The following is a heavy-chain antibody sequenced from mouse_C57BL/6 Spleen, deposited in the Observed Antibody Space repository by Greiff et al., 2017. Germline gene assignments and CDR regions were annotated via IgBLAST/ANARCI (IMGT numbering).Heavy chain of an antibody. D-gene: IGHD1-1*01. Sequence: QVQLQQSGPELVKPGASVKLSCKASGYTFTSYDINWVKQRPGQGLEWIGWIYPSDGSTKYNEKFKGKATVTVDTSSSTAYMELHSLTSEDSAVYFCARSAIAAVVTYECWGQGTTLTVSS. J-gene: IGHJ2*01. CDR1: GYTFTSYD. CDR2: IYPSDGST. CDR3: ARSAIAAVVTYEC. V-gene: IGHV1-85*01.